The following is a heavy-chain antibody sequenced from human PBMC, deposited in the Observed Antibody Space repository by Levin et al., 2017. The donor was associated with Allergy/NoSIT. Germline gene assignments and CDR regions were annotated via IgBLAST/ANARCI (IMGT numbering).Heavy chain of an antibody. CDR1: GFTFSSSA. D-gene: IGHD1-14*01. CDR2: ISGSGGTT. J-gene: IGHJ4*02. CDR3: AKDTTARGSFDF. V-gene: IGHV3-23*01. Sequence: GESLKISCAASGFTFSSSAMSWVRQAPGKGLEWVSAISGSGGTTYNADSVKGRFTISRDNSKNTLYLQMNSLRAEDTAVYYCAKDTTARGSFDFWGQGTLVTVSS.